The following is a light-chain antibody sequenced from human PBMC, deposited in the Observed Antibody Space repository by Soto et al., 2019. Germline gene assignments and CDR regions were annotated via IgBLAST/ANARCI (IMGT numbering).Light chain of an antibody. CDR3: QQYSIYPLT. J-gene: IGKJ5*01. V-gene: IGKV1-5*03. CDR2: KAS. CDR1: QSISSW. Sequence: DIQMTQSPSTLSVSVGDRVTITCRASQSISSWLAWYQQKPGKAPKSLIYKASSLESGVPSRFSGSGSGTEFTLTISSLQPDDFATYYCQQYSIYPLTFGQGPRLEMK.